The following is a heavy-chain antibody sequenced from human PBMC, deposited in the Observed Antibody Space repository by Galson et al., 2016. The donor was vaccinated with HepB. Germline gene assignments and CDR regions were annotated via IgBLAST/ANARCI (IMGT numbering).Heavy chain of an antibody. J-gene: IGHJ6*02. Sequence: SVKVSCKASGYTFASHYIHWVRQAPGQGLEWMGMISPSDNTTDCAQKFQGRVTMTSDTPTSTVYMEVSSLRSGDTAMFYCAKGSRIVEVLDNAILEGMDVWGQGTTVTVSS. CDR2: ISPSDNTT. CDR3: AKGSRIVEVLDNAILEGMDV. V-gene: IGHV1-46*01. D-gene: IGHD2-15*01. CDR1: GYTFASHY.